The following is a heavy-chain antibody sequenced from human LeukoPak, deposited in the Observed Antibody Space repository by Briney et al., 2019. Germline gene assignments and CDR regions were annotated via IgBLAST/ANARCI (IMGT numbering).Heavy chain of an antibody. V-gene: IGHV1-46*01. CDR2: INPSGGST. D-gene: IGHD3-22*01. Sequence: ASVKVSCKASGYTFTGYYMHWVRQAPGQGLEWMGIINPSGGSTSYAQKFQGRVTMTRDTSTSTVYMELSSLRSEDTAVYYCARDPFNMIVPAGYAFDIWGQGTMVTVSS. J-gene: IGHJ3*02. CDR1: GYTFTGYY. CDR3: ARDPFNMIVPAGYAFDI.